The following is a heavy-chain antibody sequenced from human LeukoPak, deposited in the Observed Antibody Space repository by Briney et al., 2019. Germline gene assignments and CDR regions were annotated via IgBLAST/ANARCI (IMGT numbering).Heavy chain of an antibody. CDR1: GYTLTELS. D-gene: IGHD3-3*01. V-gene: IGHV1-24*01. CDR3: ATKALADFWSGYSLGY. Sequence: ASVKVSCKVSGYTLTELSMHWVRQAPGKWLEWMGGFDPEDGETIYAQKFQGRVTMTEDTSTDTAYMELSSLRSEDTAVYYCATKALADFWSGYSLGYWGQGTLVTVSS. J-gene: IGHJ4*02. CDR2: FDPEDGET.